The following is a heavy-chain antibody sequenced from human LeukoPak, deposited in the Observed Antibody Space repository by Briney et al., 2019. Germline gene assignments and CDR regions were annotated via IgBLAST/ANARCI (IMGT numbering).Heavy chain of an antibody. CDR3: ARSGFGGGVYFDY. CDR1: GYTFTNYD. J-gene: IGHJ4*02. CDR2: MNPNSGGT. Sequence: ASMKVSCKASGYTFTNYDINWVRQASGQGLEWMGWMNPNSGGTGYAQKYQGRVTFTRDTSISTAYMELSNLRSEDTAIYYCARSGFGGGVYFDYWGQGTLVTDSS. D-gene: IGHD2-21*01. V-gene: IGHV1-8*03.